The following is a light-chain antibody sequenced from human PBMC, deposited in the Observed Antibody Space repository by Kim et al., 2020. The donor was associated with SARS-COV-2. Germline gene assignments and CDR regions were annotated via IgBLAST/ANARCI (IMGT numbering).Light chain of an antibody. CDR3: QQLHGYPLT. J-gene: IGKJ4*01. V-gene: IGKV1-9*01. CDR1: QGISSY. Sequence: GDRVTITCRASQGISSYLAWYQQKPGLAPKVLIYSASTLQSGVPSRFSGSGSGTDFTLTINSLQPEDFATYYCQQLHGYPLTFGGGTKVDIK. CDR2: SAS.